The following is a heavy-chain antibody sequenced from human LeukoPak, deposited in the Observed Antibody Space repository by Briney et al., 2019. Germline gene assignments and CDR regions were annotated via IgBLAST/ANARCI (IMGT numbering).Heavy chain of an antibody. D-gene: IGHD2-21*01. CDR2: IYYSGST. J-gene: IGHJ6*03. Sequence: SETLSLTCTVSGGSISSYYWSWIRQPPGKGLEWIGYIYYSGSTNYNPSLKSRVTISVDTSKNQFSLKLSSVTAADTAVYYCARGPDWYYMDVWGKGTTVTVSS. CDR3: ARGPDWYYMDV. V-gene: IGHV4-59*01. CDR1: GGSISSYY.